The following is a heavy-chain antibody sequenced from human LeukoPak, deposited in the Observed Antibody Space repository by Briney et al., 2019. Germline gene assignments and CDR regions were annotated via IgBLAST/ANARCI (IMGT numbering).Heavy chain of an antibody. Sequence: LETLSLTCTVSGGSIYTYYWSWIRQPAGKGLEYIGRIYTSGITNYNPSLKDRVTISVDTSKNQFSLKLSSVTAADTAVYFCASDPSQAYFDSWGQGTLVTVSS. D-gene: IGHD6-6*01. J-gene: IGHJ4*02. CDR1: GGSIYTYY. V-gene: IGHV4-4*07. CDR2: IYTSGIT. CDR3: ASDPSQAYFDS.